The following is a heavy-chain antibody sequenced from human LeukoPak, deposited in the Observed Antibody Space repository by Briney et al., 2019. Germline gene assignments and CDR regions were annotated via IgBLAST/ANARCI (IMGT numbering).Heavy chain of an antibody. J-gene: IGHJ4*02. V-gene: IGHV3-48*04. CDR2: ISSSGSTI. Sequence: GGSLRLSCAASGFTVSSNYMNWVRQAPGKGLEWVSYISSSGSTIYYADSVKGRFTISRDNAKNSLYLQMNSLRAEDTAVYFCARDKGGMVPFDYWGQGTLVTVSS. CDR3: ARDKGGMVPFDY. D-gene: IGHD3-10*01. CDR1: GFTVSSNY.